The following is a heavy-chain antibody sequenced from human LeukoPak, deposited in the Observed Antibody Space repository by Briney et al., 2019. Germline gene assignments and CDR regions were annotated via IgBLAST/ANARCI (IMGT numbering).Heavy chain of an antibody. Sequence: KTSETLSLTCAVYGGSFSGYYWSWIRQPPGKGLEWIKEINHSGSTNYNPSLKSRVTISVDTSKNQFSLKLSSVTAADTAVYYCARRSSGYVSAFDYWGQGTLVTVSS. J-gene: IGHJ4*02. D-gene: IGHD3-22*01. CDR2: INHSGST. CDR1: GGSFSGYY. V-gene: IGHV4-34*01. CDR3: ARRSSGYVSAFDY.